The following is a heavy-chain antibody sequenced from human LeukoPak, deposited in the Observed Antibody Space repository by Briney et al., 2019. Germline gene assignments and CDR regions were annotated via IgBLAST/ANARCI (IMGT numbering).Heavy chain of an antibody. J-gene: IGHJ6*02. D-gene: IGHD4-11*01. Sequence: PGGSLRLSCAASGFTFSSYAMSWVRQAPGKGLEWVSAISGSGGSTYYADSVKGRFTISRDNSKNTLYLQMNSLRAEDTAVYYCARAPLSPTVTFVNVYYYYGMDVWGQGTTVTVSS. V-gene: IGHV3-23*01. CDR2: ISGSGGST. CDR1: GFTFSSYA. CDR3: ARAPLSPTVTFVNVYYYYGMDV.